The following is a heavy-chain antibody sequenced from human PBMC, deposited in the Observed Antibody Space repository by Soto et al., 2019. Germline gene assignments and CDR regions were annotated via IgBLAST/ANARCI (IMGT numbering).Heavy chain of an antibody. V-gene: IGHV4-31*03. D-gene: IGHD6-19*01. CDR3: ARDRKRGSGWSYYYYMDV. Sequence: QVQLQESGPGLVKPSQTLSLTCTVSGGSISSGGYYWRWIRQHPGKGLEWIGYIYYSGSTYYNPSLKSRVTISVDTSKNQFSLKLSSVTAADTAVYYCARDRKRGSGWSYYYYMDVWGKGTTVTVSS. J-gene: IGHJ6*03. CDR1: GGSISSGGYY. CDR2: IYYSGST.